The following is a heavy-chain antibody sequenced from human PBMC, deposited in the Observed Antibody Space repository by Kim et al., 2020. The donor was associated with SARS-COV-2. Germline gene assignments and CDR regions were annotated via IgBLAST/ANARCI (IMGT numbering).Heavy chain of an antibody. Sequence: NYNPSLQSRVTMSVDTSKNQFSLNLNSVTAADTAIYHCARYGDYDWYFDLWGRGTLVTVSS. V-gene: IGHV4-59*10. D-gene: IGHD4-17*01. CDR3: ARYGDYDWYFDL. J-gene: IGHJ2*01.